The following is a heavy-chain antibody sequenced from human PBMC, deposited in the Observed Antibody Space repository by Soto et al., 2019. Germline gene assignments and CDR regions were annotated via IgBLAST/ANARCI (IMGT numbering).Heavy chain of an antibody. D-gene: IGHD6-13*01. CDR2: IYYSGST. J-gene: IGHJ4*02. Sequence: QLQLQESGPGLVKPSETLSLTCTVSGGSISTSSYYWGWIRQPPGKGLEWCGSIYYSGSTYYNPSLKSRVTISADTSKNQFSLKLSSVTAADTAVYYCARLIAAAGGNRAYWGQGTLVTVSS. V-gene: IGHV4-39*01. CDR3: ARLIAAAGGNRAY. CDR1: GGSISTSSYY.